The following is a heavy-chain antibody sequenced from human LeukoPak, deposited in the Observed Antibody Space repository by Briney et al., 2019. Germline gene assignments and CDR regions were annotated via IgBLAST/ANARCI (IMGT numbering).Heavy chain of an antibody. CDR1: GYTFTSYD. D-gene: IGHD2-15*01. CDR3: ARVLVGDIVVVVAAEPHDAFDI. CDR2: MNPNSGNT. Sequence: ASVKVSCKASGYTFTSYDISWVRQATGQGLEWMGWMNPNSGNTGYAQKFQGRVTMTRNTSISTAYMELSSLRSEDTAVYYCARVLVGDIVVVVAAEPHDAFDIWGQGTMVTVSS. V-gene: IGHV1-8*01. J-gene: IGHJ3*02.